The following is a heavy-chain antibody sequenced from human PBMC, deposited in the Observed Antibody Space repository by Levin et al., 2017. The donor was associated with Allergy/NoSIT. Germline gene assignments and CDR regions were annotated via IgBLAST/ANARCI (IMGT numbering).Heavy chain of an antibody. D-gene: IGHD3-16*02. CDR1: GGSFSGYY. Sequence: SETLSLTCAVYGGSFSGYYWSWIRQPPGKGLEWIGEINHSGSTNYNPSLKSRVTISVDTSKNQFSLKLSSVTAADTAVYYCARGHDYIWGSYRWGNDAFDIWGQGTMVTVSS. CDR2: INHSGST. J-gene: IGHJ3*02. CDR3: ARGHDYIWGSYRWGNDAFDI. V-gene: IGHV4-34*01.